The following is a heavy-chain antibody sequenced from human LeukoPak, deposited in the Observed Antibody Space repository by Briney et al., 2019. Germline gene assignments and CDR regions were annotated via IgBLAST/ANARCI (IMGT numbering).Heavy chain of an antibody. Sequence: SETLSLTCTVSGGSISSYYWGWIRQPAGKGLEWIGRIYTSGSTNYNPSLKSRVTMSVDTSKNQFSLKLSSVTAADTAVYYCARDTEYSSSSYYYYYYMDVWGKGTTVTVSS. D-gene: IGHD6-6*01. V-gene: IGHV4-4*07. CDR3: ARDTEYSSSSYYYYYYMDV. CDR2: IYTSGST. CDR1: GGSISSYY. J-gene: IGHJ6*03.